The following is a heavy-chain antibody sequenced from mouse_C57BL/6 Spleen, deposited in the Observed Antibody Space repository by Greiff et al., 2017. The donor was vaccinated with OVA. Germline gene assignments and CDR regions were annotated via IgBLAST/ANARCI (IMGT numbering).Heavy chain of an antibody. CDR3: ARRDDYDGGAYAMDY. CDR1: GYTFTNYW. Sequence: VQLQQSGAELVRPGTSVKMSCQASGYTFTNYWIGWAKQRPGHGLEWIGDLYPGGGYTNYNEKFKGKATLTADKSSSTAYMQFSSLTSEDSAIYYCARRDDYDGGAYAMDYWGQGTSVTVSS. J-gene: IGHJ4*01. CDR2: LYPGGGYT. V-gene: IGHV1-63*01. D-gene: IGHD2-4*01.